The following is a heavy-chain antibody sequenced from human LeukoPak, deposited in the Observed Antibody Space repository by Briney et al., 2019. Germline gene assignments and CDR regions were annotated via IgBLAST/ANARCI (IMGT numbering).Heavy chain of an antibody. V-gene: IGHV3-48*03. CDR3: VRETAAGARNDY. CDR1: GFTFSSYD. CDR2: ISSSGSTI. D-gene: IGHD6-13*01. Sequence: GGSLRLSCAASGFTFSSYDMNWVRQAPGKGLEWVSYISSSGSTIYYADSAKGRFTISRDNAKNSLYLQMNSLRAEDTAVYYCVRETAAGARNDYWGQGTLVTVSS. J-gene: IGHJ4*02.